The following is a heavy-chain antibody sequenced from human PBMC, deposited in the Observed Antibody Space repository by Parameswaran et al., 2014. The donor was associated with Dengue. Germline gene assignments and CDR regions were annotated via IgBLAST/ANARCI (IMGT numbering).Heavy chain of an antibody. J-gene: IGHJ2*01. V-gene: IGHV3-21*01. CDR2: ISSSSSYI. D-gene: IGHD6-19*01. CDR3: ARDTAVAAYWYFDL. Sequence: VRQMPGKGLEWVSSISSSSSYIYYADSVKGRFTISRDNAKNSLYLQMNSLRAEDTAVYYCARDTAVAAYWYFDLWGLAPWSPSPQ.